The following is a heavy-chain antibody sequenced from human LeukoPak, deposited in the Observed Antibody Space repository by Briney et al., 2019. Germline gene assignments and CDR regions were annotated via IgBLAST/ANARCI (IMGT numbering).Heavy chain of an antibody. CDR2: ISSSIDII. V-gene: IGHV3-48*04. D-gene: IGHD6-6*01. CDR1: GLTFSSFS. CDR3: VRVRYSSSSHYMDV. J-gene: IGHJ6*03. Sequence: GGSLRLSCAASGLTFSSFSMNWVRQAPGKGLEWVSYISSSIDIIHYADSVKGRFTISRDNAKKSLYLEMNSLRAEDTAVYYCVRVRYSSSSHYMDVWGKGTTVTVSS.